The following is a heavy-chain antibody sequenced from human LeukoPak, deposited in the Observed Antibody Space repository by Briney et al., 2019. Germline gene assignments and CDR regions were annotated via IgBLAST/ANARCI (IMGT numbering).Heavy chain of an antibody. Sequence: GGSLRLSCSASGFTFSSYAMHWVRQAPGKGLEYVSAISSNGGSTYYADSVKGRFTISRDNSKNTLYLQMSSLRAEDTAVYYCVKAPTYYYGSGSSYFDYWGQGTLVTVSS. CDR3: VKAPTYYYGSGSSYFDY. J-gene: IGHJ4*02. D-gene: IGHD3-10*01. CDR2: ISSNGGST. CDR1: GFTFSSYA. V-gene: IGHV3-64D*06.